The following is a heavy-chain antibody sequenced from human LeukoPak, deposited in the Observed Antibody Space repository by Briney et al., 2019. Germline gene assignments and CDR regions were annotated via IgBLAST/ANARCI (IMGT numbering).Heavy chain of an antibody. D-gene: IGHD6-19*01. J-gene: IGHJ4*02. CDR1: GFTFSSYS. CDR3: ARDLPPGSSGWYLGY. Sequence: GGSLRLSRAASGFTFSSYSMNWVRQAPGKGLEWVSYISSSSRTIYYADSVKGRFTISRDNAKNSLYLQMNSLRDEDTAVYYCARDLPPGSSGWYLGYWGQGTLVTVSS. V-gene: IGHV3-48*02. CDR2: ISSSSRTI.